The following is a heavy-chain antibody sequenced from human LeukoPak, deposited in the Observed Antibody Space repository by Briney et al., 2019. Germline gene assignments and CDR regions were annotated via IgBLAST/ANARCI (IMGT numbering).Heavy chain of an antibody. D-gene: IGHD3-3*01. CDR2: ISSSSSTL. Sequence: PGGSLRLSCAASGFTFSSYSMNWVRQAPGKGLEWGSYISSSSSTLYYADSVKGRFTISRDNAKNSLYLQMNSLRAEDTAVYYCARDPGITIFGVDSNWFDPWGQGTLVTVSS. CDR3: ARDPGITIFGVDSNWFDP. V-gene: IGHV3-48*01. CDR1: GFTFSSYS. J-gene: IGHJ5*02.